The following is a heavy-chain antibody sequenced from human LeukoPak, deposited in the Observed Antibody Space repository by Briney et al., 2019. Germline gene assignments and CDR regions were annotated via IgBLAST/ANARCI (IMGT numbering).Heavy chain of an antibody. Sequence: GGSLRLSCAASGFTFSSFEMNWVRQAPGKGLEWVSYISSSRSTIYYADSVKGRFTISRDNAKNSLYLQMNSLRVEDTAVYYCAREGVMAPYYFDYWGQGTLVTVSS. CDR3: AREGVMAPYYFDY. CDR1: GFTFSSFE. D-gene: IGHD3-16*01. CDR2: ISSSRSTI. J-gene: IGHJ4*02. V-gene: IGHV3-48*03.